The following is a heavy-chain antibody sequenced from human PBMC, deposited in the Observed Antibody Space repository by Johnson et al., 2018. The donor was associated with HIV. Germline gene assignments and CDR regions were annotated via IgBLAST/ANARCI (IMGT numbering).Heavy chain of an antibody. J-gene: IGHJ3*02. D-gene: IGHD4-23*01. V-gene: IGHV3-23*04. CDR3: AKDSGVATLVTGAFDI. CDR1: GFTFSSYA. Sequence: VQLVESGGGLVQPGGSLRLSCAASGFTFSSYAMYWVRQAPGKGLEWVSGTSWNGGSIGYADSVKGRFTISRDNSKNTLYLQMNSLRAEDTAVYYCAKDSGVATLVTGAFDIWGQGTMVTVSS. CDR2: TSWNGGSI.